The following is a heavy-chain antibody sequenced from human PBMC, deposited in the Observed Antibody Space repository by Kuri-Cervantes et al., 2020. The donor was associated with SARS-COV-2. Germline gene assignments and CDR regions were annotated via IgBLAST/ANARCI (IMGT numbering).Heavy chain of an antibody. J-gene: IGHJ4*02. CDR1: GFTFKDYS. CDR3: ARASSSWYKDYFDF. Sequence: GESLKISCVASGFTFKDYSINWVRLAPGKGLEWVSSISSSSSYIYYADSVKGRFTISRDNAKNSLYLQMNSLRAEDTAVYYCARASSSWYKDYFDFWGQGALVTVSS. V-gene: IGHV3-21*01. D-gene: IGHD6-13*01. CDR2: ISSSSSYI.